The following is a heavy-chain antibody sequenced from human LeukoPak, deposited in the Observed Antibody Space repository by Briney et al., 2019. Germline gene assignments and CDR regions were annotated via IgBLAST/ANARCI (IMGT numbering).Heavy chain of an antibody. CDR2: ISSSSSYI. V-gene: IGHV3-21*01. CDR1: GFTFSSYS. Sequence: GGSLRLSCAASGFTFSSYSMNWVRQAPGKGLEWVSSISSSSSYIYYADSVKGRFTISRDNAKNSLYLQMNSLRAEDTAVYYCARVVIDFWSGPVDYWGQGTLVTVSS. J-gene: IGHJ4*02. D-gene: IGHD3-3*01. CDR3: ARVVIDFWSGPVDY.